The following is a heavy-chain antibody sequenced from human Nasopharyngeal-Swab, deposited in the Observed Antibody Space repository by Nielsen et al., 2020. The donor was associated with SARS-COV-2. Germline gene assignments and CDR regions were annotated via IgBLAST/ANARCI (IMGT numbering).Heavy chain of an antibody. D-gene: IGHD3-3*01. Sequence: GESLKISCAASGFTFSSYSMNWARQAPGMGLEWVSGTSGSGGSTYYADSVKGRFTLSRDNSKNTLYLQMNSLRAEDTAVYYCARHDFWSGYASYYGMDVWGQGTTVTVSS. CDR2: TSGSGGST. CDR1: GFTFSSYS. CDR3: ARHDFWSGYASYYGMDV. J-gene: IGHJ6*02. V-gene: IGHV3-23*01.